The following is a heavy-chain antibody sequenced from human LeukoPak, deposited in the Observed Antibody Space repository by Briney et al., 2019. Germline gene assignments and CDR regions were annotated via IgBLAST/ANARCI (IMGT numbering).Heavy chain of an antibody. CDR1: GITFSSYS. D-gene: IGHD6-6*01. CDR2: ISSRSSYI. Sequence: GGSLRLSCAVSGITFSSYSMNWVRHAPRTGLEWVSSISSRSSYIYYADSVKGRFTISTDNAKNTLYLQMNSLRAEDTAVYYCARDGVEYSSSSPPFDYWGQGTLVTVSS. V-gene: IGHV3-21*01. CDR3: ARDGVEYSSSSPPFDY. J-gene: IGHJ4*02.